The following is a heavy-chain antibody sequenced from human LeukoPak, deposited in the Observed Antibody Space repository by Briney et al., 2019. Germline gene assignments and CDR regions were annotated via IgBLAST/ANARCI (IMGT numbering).Heavy chain of an antibody. CDR2: IKQDGSEK. D-gene: IGHD6-13*01. J-gene: IGHJ4*02. Sequence: GGSLRLSCAASGFIFSSYWMSWVRQAPGKGLEWVANIKQDGSEKYYVDSVKGRFTISRDNAKNSLYLQMNSLRADDTAVYYCARGYSSSWYLDWGQGTLVTVSS. CDR1: GFIFSSYW. CDR3: ARGYSSSWYLD. V-gene: IGHV3-7*01.